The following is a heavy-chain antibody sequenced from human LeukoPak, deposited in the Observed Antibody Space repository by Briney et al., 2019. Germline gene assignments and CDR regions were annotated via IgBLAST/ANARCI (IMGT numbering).Heavy chain of an antibody. Sequence: GGSVNVTCKASGYTFTSYGISWVRQAPGQGLEWMGWISAYNGNTNYAQKLQGRVTMTTDTSTSTAYMELRSLRSDDTAVYYCARDDIVVTAMVDYWGQGTLVTVSS. CDR2: ISAYNGNT. CDR3: ARDDIVVTAMVDY. D-gene: IGHD5-18*01. J-gene: IGHJ4*02. CDR1: GYTFTSYG. V-gene: IGHV1-18*01.